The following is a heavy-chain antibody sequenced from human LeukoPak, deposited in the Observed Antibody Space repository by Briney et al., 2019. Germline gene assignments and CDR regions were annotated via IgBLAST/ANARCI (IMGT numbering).Heavy chain of an antibody. J-gene: IGHJ6*03. Sequence: ASVKVSCKASGYTFTSYYMHWVRQAPGQGLEWMGIINPSGGSTSYAQKFQGRVTMTRDMSTSTVYMELSSLRSEDTAVYYCARQDYGDPRYYYYYYMDVWGKGTTVTVSS. V-gene: IGHV1-46*01. CDR2: INPSGGST. D-gene: IGHD4-17*01. CDR3: ARQDYGDPRYYYYYYMDV. CDR1: GYTFTSYY.